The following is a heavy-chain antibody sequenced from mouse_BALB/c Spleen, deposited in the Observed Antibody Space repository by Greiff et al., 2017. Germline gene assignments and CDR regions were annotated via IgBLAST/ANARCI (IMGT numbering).Heavy chain of an antibody. CDR1: GYSITSDYA. CDR2: ISYSGST. Sequence: EVKLVESGPGLVKPSQSLSLTCTVTGYSITSDYAWTWIRQFPGNKLEWMGYISYSGSTSYNPSLKSRISITRDTSKNQFFLQLNSVTTEDTATYYCARGGSSPYFDYWGQGTTLTVSS. V-gene: IGHV3-2*02. J-gene: IGHJ2*01. CDR3: ARGGSSPYFDY. D-gene: IGHD1-1*01.